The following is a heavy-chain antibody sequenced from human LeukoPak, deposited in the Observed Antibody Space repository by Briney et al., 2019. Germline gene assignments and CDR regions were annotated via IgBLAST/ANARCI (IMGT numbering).Heavy chain of an antibody. CDR1: GYTFTRHY. J-gene: IGHJ5*02. D-gene: IGHD2-21*02. V-gene: IGHV1-46*01. Sequence: ASVKVSCKASGYTFTRHYMHWVRQAPGQGLEWMGIINPSGDITSYAQKFQGRVIMTRNMSTSTDYMELSSLRSEDTAVYYCARDNSMRDTAWWFDPWGQGTLVTVSS. CDR3: ARDNSMRDTAWWFDP. CDR2: INPSGDIT.